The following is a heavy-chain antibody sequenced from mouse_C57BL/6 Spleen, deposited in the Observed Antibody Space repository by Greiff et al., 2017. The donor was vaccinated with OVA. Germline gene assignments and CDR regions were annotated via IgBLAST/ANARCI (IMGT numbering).Heavy chain of an antibody. CDR2: ISYDGSN. Sequence: VQLKESGPGLVKPSQSLSLTCSVTGYSITSGYYWNWIRQFPGNKLEWMGYISYDGSNNYNPSLKNRISITRDTSKNQFFLKLNSVTTEDTATYYCASNGNYWYFDVWGTGTTVTVSS. D-gene: IGHD2-1*01. CDR3: ASNGNYWYFDV. V-gene: IGHV3-6*01. CDR1: GYSITSGYY. J-gene: IGHJ1*03.